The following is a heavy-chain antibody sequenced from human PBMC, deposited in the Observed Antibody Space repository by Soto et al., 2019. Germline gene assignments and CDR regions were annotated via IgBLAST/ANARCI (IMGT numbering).Heavy chain of an antibody. CDR1: GFTVISSF. CDR2: INQDGGVK. J-gene: IGHJ4*02. CDR3: ARYYRGSGRYFFDY. V-gene: IGHV3-7*03. Sequence: GGSLRLSCVASGFTVISSFMGWIRQAPGKGLEWVANINQDGGVKYYVDSVEGRFTISRDNTKDSLYLQMNSLRGEDTAIYYCARYYRGSGRYFFDYWGQGTPVTVSS. D-gene: IGHD6-19*01.